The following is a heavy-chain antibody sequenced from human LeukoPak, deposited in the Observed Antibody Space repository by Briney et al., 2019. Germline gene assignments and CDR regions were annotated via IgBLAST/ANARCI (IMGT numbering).Heavy chain of an antibody. CDR1: GFTFSSYG. CDR3: ARERVYDSSGFDY. Sequence: PGGSLRLSCAASGFTFSSYGMHWVRQAPGKGLEWVAVIWYDGSNKYYADSVKGRFTISRDNSKNTLYLQMNSLRAEDTAVYYCARERVYDSSGFDYWGQGTLVTVSS. D-gene: IGHD3-22*01. V-gene: IGHV3-33*08. J-gene: IGHJ4*02. CDR2: IWYDGSNK.